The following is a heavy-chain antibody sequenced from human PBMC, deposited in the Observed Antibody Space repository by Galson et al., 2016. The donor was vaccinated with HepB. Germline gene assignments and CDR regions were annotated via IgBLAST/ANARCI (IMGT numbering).Heavy chain of an antibody. CDR1: GLTFNSYG. J-gene: IGHJ6*02. D-gene: IGHD1-26*01. CDR3: AKDRSSGSSLDYYHYYGMDV. Sequence: SLRLSCAASGLTFNSYGMHWVRQAPGKGLEWVAVISYDGSDKHYADSVKGRFTISRDNSKNTLYLQMNSLRTEDTAVYYCAKDRSSGSSLDYYHYYGMDVWGQGTTVTVSS. CDR2: ISYDGSDK. V-gene: IGHV3-30*18.